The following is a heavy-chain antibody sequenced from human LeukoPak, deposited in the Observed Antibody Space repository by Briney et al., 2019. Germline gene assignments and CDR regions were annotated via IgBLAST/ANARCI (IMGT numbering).Heavy chain of an antibody. Sequence: ASVKVSCKTSGYTFSNYVLTWVRRAPGQGLEWMGRISTYTGDSNYAQKFHDRITMTTDTSTSTAYMELRNLSSDDTAVYYCARIMTTMTTHGELDFWGQGTLVTVSS. CDR3: ARIMTTMTTHGELDF. CDR2: ISTYTGDS. D-gene: IGHD4-17*01. J-gene: IGHJ4*02. CDR1: GYTFSNYV. V-gene: IGHV1-18*01.